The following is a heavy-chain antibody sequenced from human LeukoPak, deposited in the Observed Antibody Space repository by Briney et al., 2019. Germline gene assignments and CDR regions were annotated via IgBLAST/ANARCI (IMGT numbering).Heavy chain of an antibody. V-gene: IGHV4-59*08. CDR2: IYYSGNT. CDR3: ARRGSGWPNDY. D-gene: IGHD6-19*01. Sequence: PSETLSLTCTVSGDSISSSYWSWIRQPPGKGLEWIGYIYYSGNTNYNPSLKSRVTISVDTSKNQFSLKLSSVTAADTAVYYCARRGSGWPNDYWGQGTLVTVSS. J-gene: IGHJ4*02. CDR1: GDSISSSY.